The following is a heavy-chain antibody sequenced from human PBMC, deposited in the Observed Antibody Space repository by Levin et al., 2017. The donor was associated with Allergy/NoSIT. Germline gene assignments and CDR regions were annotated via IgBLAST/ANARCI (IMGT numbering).Heavy chain of an antibody. CDR1: GYTFTSYG. J-gene: IGHJ4*02. D-gene: IGHD3-10*01. CDR3: ARVGSGLDWKDEGPSDY. V-gene: IGHV1-18*01. CDR2: ISAYNGNT. Sequence: ASVKVSCKASGYTFTSYGISWVRQAPGQGLEWMGWISAYNGNTNYAQKLQGRVTMTTDTSTSTAYMELRSLRSDDTAVYYCARVGSGLDWKDEGPSDYWGQGTLVTVSS.